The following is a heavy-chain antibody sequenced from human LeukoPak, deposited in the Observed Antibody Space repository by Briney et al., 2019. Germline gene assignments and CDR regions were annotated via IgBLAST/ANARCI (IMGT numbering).Heavy chain of an antibody. CDR1: GDSISTHN. CDR2: IYSSGNT. J-gene: IGHJ5*02. V-gene: IGHV4-59*11. D-gene: IGHD7-27*01. CDR3: ARSGAKAVVLGWFDP. Sequence: SETLSLTCSVSGDSISTHNWNWIRQSPGKGLEWIGYIYSSGNTKYSPSLKSRVTISVDTSKNQFSLKLCAVTAADTAVYYCARSGAKAVVLGWFDPWGQGTLVTVSS.